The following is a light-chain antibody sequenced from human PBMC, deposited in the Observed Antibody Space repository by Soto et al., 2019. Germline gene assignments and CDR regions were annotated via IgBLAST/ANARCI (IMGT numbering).Light chain of an antibody. Sequence: QSVLAQPPSASGTPGQRVIISCSGSSSNIGSNYVYWYQQFPGTAPKLLIYRNNQRPSGVPDRFSGSKSGTSASLAISGLRSEDEADYYCAAWDDSLSGLFGGGTKVTVL. V-gene: IGLV1-47*01. CDR2: RNN. J-gene: IGLJ2*01. CDR3: AAWDDSLSGL. CDR1: SSNIGSNY.